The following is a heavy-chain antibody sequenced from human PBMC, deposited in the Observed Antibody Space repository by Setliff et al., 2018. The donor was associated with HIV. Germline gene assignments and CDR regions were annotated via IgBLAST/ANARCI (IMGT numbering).Heavy chain of an antibody. J-gene: IGHJ4*02. CDR3: ARAREDDSSGYPVDY. D-gene: IGHD3-22*01. V-gene: IGHV4-30-4*08. Sequence: SETLSLTCTVSGGSISSGDYYWSWIRQPPGKGLEWIGYIFYSGSTSYNPSLKSRVTISVDTSKNQFSLKLSSVTAADTAVYYCARAREDDSSGYPVDYWGQGTLVTVSS. CDR2: IFYSGST. CDR1: GGSISSGDYY.